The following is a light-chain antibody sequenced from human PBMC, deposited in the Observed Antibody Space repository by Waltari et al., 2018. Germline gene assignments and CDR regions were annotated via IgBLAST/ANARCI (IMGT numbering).Light chain of an antibody. CDR3: SAYTRSGTYV. CDR1: SSDVGGYKS. CDR2: DVT. V-gene: IGLV2-14*03. Sequence: QSALTQAASVSGSPGQSITISCTGTSSDVGGYKSVSWYQQHPGKAPKVLSYDVTNRPPGVSNRFAGSKSGNTASLTISGLQAEDEADDYCSAYTRSGTYVFGTGTKVTVL. J-gene: IGLJ1*01.